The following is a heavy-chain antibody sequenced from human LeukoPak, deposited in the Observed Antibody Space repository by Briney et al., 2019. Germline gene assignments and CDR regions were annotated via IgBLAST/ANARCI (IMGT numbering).Heavy chain of an antibody. CDR3: ASHRYCSSTSCYRKFDY. J-gene: IGHJ4*02. D-gene: IGHD2-2*02. Sequence: GSSVKVSCKASGGTFSSYAISWVRQAPGLGLEWMGGIIPIFGTANYAQKFQGRVTITADESTSTAYMELSSLRSEDTAVYYCASHRYCSSTSCYRKFDYWGQGTLVTVSS. CDR1: GGTFSSYA. CDR2: IIPIFGTA. V-gene: IGHV1-69*01.